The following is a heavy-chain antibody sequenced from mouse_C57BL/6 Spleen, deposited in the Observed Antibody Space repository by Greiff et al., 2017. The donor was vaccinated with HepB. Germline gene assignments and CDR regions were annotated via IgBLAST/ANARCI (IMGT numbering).Heavy chain of an antibody. V-gene: IGHV1-4*01. CDR1: GYTFTSYT. Sequence: QVQLQQSGAELARPGASVKMPCKASGYTFTSYTMHWVKQRPGQGLEWIGYINPSSGYTKYNQKFKDKATLTADKSSSTAYMQLSSLTSEDSAVYYCARSLLTGTRGGFDYWGQGTTLTVSS. D-gene: IGHD4-1*01. CDR2: INPSSGYT. CDR3: ARSLLTGTRGGFDY. J-gene: IGHJ2*01.